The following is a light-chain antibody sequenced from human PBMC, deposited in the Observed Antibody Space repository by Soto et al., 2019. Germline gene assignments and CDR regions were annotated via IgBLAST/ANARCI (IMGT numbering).Light chain of an antibody. J-gene: IGKJ4*01. V-gene: IGKV3-20*01. Sequence: EIVLTQSPGTLSLSPGERASLSCRASQTVNRSYLAWYQQRPGQAPRLLIYGTSSRATGIPDRFSGSGSGTDFTLTISRLEPEDFAVYYCQQYVDSPLTFGGGTKVEI. CDR3: QQYVDSPLT. CDR2: GTS. CDR1: QTVNRSY.